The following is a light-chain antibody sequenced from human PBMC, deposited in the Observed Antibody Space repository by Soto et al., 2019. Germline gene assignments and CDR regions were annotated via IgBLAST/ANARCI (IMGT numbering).Light chain of an antibody. V-gene: IGKV3-11*01. J-gene: IGKJ5*01. CDR2: DAS. CDR1: QIVSSY. CDR3: QHRMNWPIT. Sequence: EIVLTQSPATLSLSPGERATLSCRASQIVSSYLLWYQQKPGQAPRLLIYDASNRATGIPARFSGSGSETDFTLTISSLEPEDFAVYYCQHRMNWPITFGQGTRLEIK.